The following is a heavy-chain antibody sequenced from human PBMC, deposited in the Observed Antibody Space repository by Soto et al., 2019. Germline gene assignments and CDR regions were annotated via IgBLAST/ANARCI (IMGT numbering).Heavy chain of an antibody. CDR2: ISNSGSGT. D-gene: IGHD3-10*01. Sequence: EVQMLESGGGLVQPGGSLRLSCVASGCTFGRFGMSWVRQAAGRGLEWVSGISNSGSGTYYADSVKGRFTISRDNAKNTLYLQMSSLRGEDTALYYCSSSSPASDYWGQGTLVTVSS. CDR3: SSSSPASDY. CDR1: GCTFGRFG. V-gene: IGHV3-23*01. J-gene: IGHJ4*02.